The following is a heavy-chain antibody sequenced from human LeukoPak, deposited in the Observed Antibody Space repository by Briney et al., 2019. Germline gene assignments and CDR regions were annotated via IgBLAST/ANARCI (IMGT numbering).Heavy chain of an antibody. CDR3: ARPGVPYYYYYMDV. J-gene: IGHJ6*03. Sequence: SVKVSCKASGGTFSSYAISWVRQAPGQGLEWMGGIIPIFGTANYAQKFQGRVTITTDESTSTAYVELSSLRSEDTAVYYCARPGVPYYYYYMDVWGKGTTVTVSS. V-gene: IGHV1-69*05. D-gene: IGHD2-8*01. CDR1: GGTFSSYA. CDR2: IIPIFGTA.